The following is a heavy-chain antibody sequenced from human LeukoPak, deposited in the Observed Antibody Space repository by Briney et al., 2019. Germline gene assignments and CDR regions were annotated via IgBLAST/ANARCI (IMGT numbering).Heavy chain of an antibody. CDR1: GGSFTDYY. CDR2: INHDGST. J-gene: IGHJ5*02. CDR3: ARAYNGYDYP. Sequence: SETLSLTCAVYGGSFTDYYWSWIRQSPGKGPEWIGEINHDGSTNYNPSLKGQVTIAVDRSKNQFSLKLTSVTAADTAVYYCARAYNGYDYPWGQGTLVTVSS. D-gene: IGHD5-12*01. V-gene: IGHV4-34*01.